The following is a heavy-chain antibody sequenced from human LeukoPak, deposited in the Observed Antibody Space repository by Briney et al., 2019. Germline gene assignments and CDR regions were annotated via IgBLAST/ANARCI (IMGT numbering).Heavy chain of an antibody. CDR3: AKPRGGYYFDY. D-gene: IGHD3-3*01. Sequence: GGSLRLSCAASGFTFSVYGMHWVRQGPGKGLEWVALISHDGGNKNYTDSVKGRFTISRDNSKNTVYPQMNSLRPEDTAVYYCAKPRGGYYFDYWGQGTLATVSS. CDR2: ISHDGGNK. J-gene: IGHJ4*02. CDR1: GFTFSVYG. V-gene: IGHV3-30*18.